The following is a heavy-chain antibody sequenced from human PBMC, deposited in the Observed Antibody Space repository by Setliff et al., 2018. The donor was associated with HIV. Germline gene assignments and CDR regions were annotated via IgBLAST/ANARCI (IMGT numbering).Heavy chain of an antibody. D-gene: IGHD3-10*01. V-gene: IGHV3-23*03. CDR1: GFTVSSKY. CDR2: IYVGGSST. J-gene: IGHJ4*02. Sequence: GGSLRLSCAASGFTVSSKYMSWVRQAPGKGLEWVSVIYVGGSSTVYADSVKGRFTISRDDSKKTQYLQLNSLRADDTAVYYCARDRGFGEGGFDYWGRGTLVTVSS. CDR3: ARDRGFGEGGFDY.